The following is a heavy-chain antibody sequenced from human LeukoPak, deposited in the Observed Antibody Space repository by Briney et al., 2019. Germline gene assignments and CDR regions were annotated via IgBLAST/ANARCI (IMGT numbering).Heavy chain of an antibody. CDR1: GFTFSSYW. D-gene: IGHD2-2*01. V-gene: IGHV3-7*01. J-gene: IGHJ3*02. Sequence: GGSLRLSCAASGFTFSSYWMSWVRQAPGRGLEWVANIKQDGSEKYYVDSVKGRFTISGDNAKNSLYLQMNSLRAEDTAVYYCAREPSPGAFDIWGQGTMVTVSS. CDR3: AREPSPGAFDI. CDR2: IKQDGSEK.